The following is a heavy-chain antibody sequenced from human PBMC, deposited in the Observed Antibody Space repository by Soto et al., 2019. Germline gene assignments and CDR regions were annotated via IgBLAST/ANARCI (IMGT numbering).Heavy chain of an antibody. CDR3: ATCSSTSSSRLEYYMDV. CDR1: GYTFTSYD. J-gene: IGHJ6*03. D-gene: IGHD2-2*01. V-gene: IGHV1-8*01. Sequence: QVQLVQSGAEVKKPGASVKVSCKASGYTFTSYDINWVRQATGQGLEWMGWMNPNSGNTGYAQKFQGRVTMTRNTSISTAYMELSSLRSEDTAVYYCATCSSTSSSRLEYYMDVWGKGTTVTVSS. CDR2: MNPNSGNT.